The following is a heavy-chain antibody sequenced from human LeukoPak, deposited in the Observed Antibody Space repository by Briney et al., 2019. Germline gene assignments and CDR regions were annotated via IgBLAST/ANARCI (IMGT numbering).Heavy chain of an antibody. V-gene: IGHV4-39*07. CDR1: GGSISSSSYY. CDR3: AREGRGGYNLGY. CDR2: IYYSGST. J-gene: IGHJ4*02. D-gene: IGHD5-24*01. Sequence: PSETLSLTCTVSGGSISSSSYYWGWIRQPPGKGLEWIGSIYYSGSTYYNPSLKSRVTISVDTSKNQFSLKLSSVTAADTAVYYCAREGRGGYNLGYWGQGTLVTVSS.